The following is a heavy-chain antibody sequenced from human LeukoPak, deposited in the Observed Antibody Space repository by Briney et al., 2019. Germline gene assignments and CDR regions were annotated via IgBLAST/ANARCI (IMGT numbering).Heavy chain of an antibody. CDR1: GFTFSDYY. D-gene: IGHD4-17*01. J-gene: IGHJ4*02. V-gene: IGHV3-11*01. CDR2: ISSSGSTI. CDR3: AKAPDDYGDYIDY. Sequence: GGSLRLSCAASGFTFSDYYMSWIRQAPGKGLEWVSYISSSGSTIYYADSVKGRFTISRDNAKNSLYLQMNSLRAEDTAVYYCAKAPDDYGDYIDYWGQGTLVTVSS.